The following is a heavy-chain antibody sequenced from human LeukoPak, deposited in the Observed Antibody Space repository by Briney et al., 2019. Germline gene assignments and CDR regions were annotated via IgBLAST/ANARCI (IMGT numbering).Heavy chain of an antibody. CDR3: ARFSTVTTSY. CDR1: GGSISSSSYY. D-gene: IGHD4-17*01. V-gene: IGHV4-39*01. J-gene: IGHJ4*02. CDR2: IYYSGST. Sequence: SETLSLTCGVSGGSISSSSYYWGWIRQPPGKGLEWIGSIYYSGSTYYNPSLKSRVTISVDTSKNQLSLKLSSVTAADTAVYYCARFSTVTTSYWGQGTLVTVSS.